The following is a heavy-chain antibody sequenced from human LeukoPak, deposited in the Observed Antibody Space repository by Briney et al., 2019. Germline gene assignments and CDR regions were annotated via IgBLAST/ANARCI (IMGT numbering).Heavy chain of an antibody. V-gene: IGHV4-59*01. Sequence: SETLSLTCTVSGGSISTYHWSWIRQPPGKGPEWIGYVYYSGSTDYSPPLKSRATVSVDTSMNQFSLSLSSVTAADTAIYYCARAVISFGGGIAKGFDCWGQGTLVTVSS. D-gene: IGHD3-16*02. CDR3: ARAVISFGGGIAKGFDC. CDR1: GGSISTYH. J-gene: IGHJ4*02. CDR2: VYYSGST.